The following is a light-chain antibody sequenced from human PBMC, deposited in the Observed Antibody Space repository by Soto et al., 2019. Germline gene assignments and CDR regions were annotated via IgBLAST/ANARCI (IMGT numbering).Light chain of an antibody. CDR2: GAS. V-gene: IGKV3-15*01. CDR3: QHYNDWPPTWT. Sequence: EIVMTQSPATLSVSPGERATLSCRASQSISSKLAWYQQKPGQAPRVLIFGASTRATGIPARFSGVGSGTESTLTISSLQSEDFAVYYCQHYNDWPPTWTFGQGTKVDIK. J-gene: IGKJ1*01. CDR1: QSISSK.